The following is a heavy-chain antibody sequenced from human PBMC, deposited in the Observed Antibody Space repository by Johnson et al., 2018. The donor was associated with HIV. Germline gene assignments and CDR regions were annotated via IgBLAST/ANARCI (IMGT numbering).Heavy chain of an antibody. J-gene: IGHJ3*02. CDR1: GFTVSSNY. Sequence: VQLVESGGGLIQPGGSLRLSCAASGFTVSSNYMNWVRQAPGKGLEWVSVIYSGGSTYYADSVQGRFTISRDNSKNMLYLKMNSLRAEDTAMYYCARDLYYYDSSDYYSNAFDIWGPGTMVTVSS. D-gene: IGHD3-22*01. V-gene: IGHV3-53*01. CDR2: IYSGGST. CDR3: ARDLYYYDSSDYYSNAFDI.